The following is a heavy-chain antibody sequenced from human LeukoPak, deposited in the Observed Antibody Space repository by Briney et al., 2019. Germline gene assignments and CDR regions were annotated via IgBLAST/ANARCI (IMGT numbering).Heavy chain of an antibody. CDR1: GFTFSTYG. J-gene: IGHJ4*02. Sequence: GGSLRLSCAASGFTFSTYGMHWVRQAPGKGLDWVAYIRYDGSNKYYTDSVKGRFTISRDNSKNTLYLQMNSLRAEDTAVYYCAKNQYGSSYYFDYWGQGTLVTASS. V-gene: IGHV3-30*02. CDR2: IRYDGSNK. CDR3: AKNQYGSSYYFDY. D-gene: IGHD6-6*01.